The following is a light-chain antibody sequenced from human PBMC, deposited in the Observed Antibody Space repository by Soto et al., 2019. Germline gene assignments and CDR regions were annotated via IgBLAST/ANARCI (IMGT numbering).Light chain of an antibody. CDR1: QHVSSN. Sequence: EIVMTQSPATLSVSPGGSATLSCSASQHVSSNFAWYRQKPGQAPTLIIYRASTRATGIPARFSGSGSGTEFTLTISSLQSEAFAVYYCQQYNNWPYTFGQGTKLEIK. V-gene: IGKV3-15*01. CDR3: QQYNNWPYT. CDR2: RAS. J-gene: IGKJ2*01.